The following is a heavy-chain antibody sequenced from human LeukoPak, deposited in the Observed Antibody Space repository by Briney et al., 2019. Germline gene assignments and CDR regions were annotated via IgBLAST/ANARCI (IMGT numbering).Heavy chain of an antibody. J-gene: IGHJ4*02. D-gene: IGHD5-18*01. CDR2: IYPVDSDT. CDR3: ARLPGRGYSYGPFDY. V-gene: IGHV5-51*01. CDR1: GYSFTSYW. Sequence: GESLKISCKGSGYSFTSYWIGWVRQMPGKGLEWMGIIYPVDSDTRYSPSFQGQVTISVDKSISTPYLQWSSLKASDTAIYYCARLPGRGYSYGPFDYWGQGTLVTVSS.